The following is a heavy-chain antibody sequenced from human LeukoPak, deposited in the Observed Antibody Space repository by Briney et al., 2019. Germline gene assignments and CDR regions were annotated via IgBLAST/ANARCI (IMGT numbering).Heavy chain of an antibody. J-gene: IGHJ4*02. V-gene: IGHV3-53*05. CDR3: ARGLWESWYLYFDN. D-gene: IGHD3-16*01. CDR1: GFTVFTSY. CDR2: IYSDGST. Sequence: PGGSLRLSCAASGFTVFTSYMTWVRQAPGKGLEWVSVIYSDGSTYSADSVKGRFTISRDSSKNTLHLQVDRLTTEDTGMYYCARGLWESWYLYFDNWGQGTLVTVSS.